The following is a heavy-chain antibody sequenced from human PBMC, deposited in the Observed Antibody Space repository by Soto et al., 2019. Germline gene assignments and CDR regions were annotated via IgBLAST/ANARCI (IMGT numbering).Heavy chain of an antibody. CDR2: ISYDGSNK. D-gene: IGHD5-18*01. CDR1: GFTFSSYG. J-gene: IGHJ4*02. Sequence: GGSLSISCAASGFTFSSYGMHWVRQAPGKGLEWVAVISYDGSNKYYADSVKGRFTISRDNSKNTLYLQMNSLRAEDTAVYYCAKDTASAAMFTGIDYWGQGTLVTVSS. CDR3: AKDTASAAMFTGIDY. V-gene: IGHV3-30*18.